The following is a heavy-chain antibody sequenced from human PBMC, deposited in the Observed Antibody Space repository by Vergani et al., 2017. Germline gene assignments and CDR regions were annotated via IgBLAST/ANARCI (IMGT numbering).Heavy chain of an antibody. V-gene: IGHV3-20*04. CDR1: GFTFDDYG. CDR2: INWNGGST. D-gene: IGHD3-10*01. J-gene: IGHJ4*02. Sequence: EVQLVESGGGVVRPGGSLRLSCAASGFTFDDYGMSWVRQAPGKGLEWVSGINWNGGSTGYADSVKGRFTISRDNAKNSLYLQMNSLRAEDTAVYYCAKKELLWFGELSFFDYWGQGTLVTVSS. CDR3: AKKELLWFGELSFFDY.